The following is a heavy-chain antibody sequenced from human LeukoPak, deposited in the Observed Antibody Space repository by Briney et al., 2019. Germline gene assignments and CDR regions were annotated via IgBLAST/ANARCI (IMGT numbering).Heavy chain of an antibody. V-gene: IGHV4-4*07. Sequence: SETLSLTCTVSGGSISSYYWSWIRQPARKGLEWIGRIYTSGSTNYNPSLKSRVTMSVDTSKNQFSLKLSSVTAADTAVYYCAREKGLSTVTYDKAFDIWGQGTMVTVSS. CDR2: IYTSGST. J-gene: IGHJ3*02. CDR3: AREKGLSTVTYDKAFDI. CDR1: GGSISSYY. D-gene: IGHD4-17*01.